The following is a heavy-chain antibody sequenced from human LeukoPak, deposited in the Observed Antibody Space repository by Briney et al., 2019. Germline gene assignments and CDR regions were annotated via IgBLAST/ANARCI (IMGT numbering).Heavy chain of an antibody. D-gene: IGHD1-14*01. CDR2: INQDESEK. Sequence: GGSLRLSCAVSANSFRSYWMNWVRQAPGKGLECVANINQDESEKDYVDSVKGRFSISRDNAKNLLYLQMNSLRAEDTAVYYCAGGYGYFDYWGQGALVTVSS. CDR1: ANSFRSYW. J-gene: IGHJ4*02. V-gene: IGHV3-7*03. CDR3: AGGYGYFDY.